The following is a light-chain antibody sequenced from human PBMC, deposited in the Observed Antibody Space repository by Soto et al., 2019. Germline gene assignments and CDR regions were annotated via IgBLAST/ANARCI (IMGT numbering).Light chain of an antibody. CDR1: SSDVGGYNY. CDR2: DVS. Sequence: QSVLTQPRSVSGSPGQSVTISCTGTSSDVGGYNYVSWYQQHPGKAPKLIFYDVSKRPSGVPDRFSGSRSGNTASLTISGLQAEDEADYYCCSYAGSQTWVFGGGTKLTVL. J-gene: IGLJ3*02. CDR3: CSYAGSQTWV. V-gene: IGLV2-11*01.